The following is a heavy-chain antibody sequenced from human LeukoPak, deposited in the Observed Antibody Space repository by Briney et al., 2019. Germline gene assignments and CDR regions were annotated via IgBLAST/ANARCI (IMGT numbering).Heavy chain of an antibody. CDR2: IRNSGGST. V-gene: IGHV3-23*01. Sequence: GGSLRLSCAASGVTITTYAMSWVRQAPGKGLEWVSDIRNSGGSTFYADSVKGRFTISRDNSKNTLYLQMNSLRAEDTAVYYCAKRASGSGTSLYYFDYWGQGTLVTVSS. J-gene: IGHJ4*02. D-gene: IGHD3-10*01. CDR3: AKRASGSGTSLYYFDY. CDR1: GVTITTYA.